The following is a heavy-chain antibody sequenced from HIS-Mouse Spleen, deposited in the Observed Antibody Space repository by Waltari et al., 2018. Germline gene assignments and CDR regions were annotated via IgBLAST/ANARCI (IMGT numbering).Heavy chain of an antibody. D-gene: IGHD6-13*01. Sequence: QLQLQESGPGLVKPSETLSLTCTVSGGPISSSSYYWGWIRQPPGQGREWIGGIYYSGSTYYNPSLKSRVTISVDTSKNQFSLKLSSVTAADTAVYYCAREIPYSSSWYDWYFDLWGRGTLVTVSS. V-gene: IGHV4-39*07. J-gene: IGHJ2*01. CDR3: AREIPYSSSWYDWYFDL. CDR2: IYYSGST. CDR1: GGPISSSSYY.